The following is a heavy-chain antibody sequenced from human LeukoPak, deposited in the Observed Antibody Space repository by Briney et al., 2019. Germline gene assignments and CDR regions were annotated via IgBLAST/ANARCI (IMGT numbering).Heavy chain of an antibody. D-gene: IGHD1-14*01. CDR3: AKDKPIGY. J-gene: IGHJ4*02. CDR2: ISYDGRNE. CDR1: GFTFSDYG. V-gene: IGHV3-30*18. Sequence: PGGSLRLSCVASGFTFSDYGMLWVRQPPGKGLEWVAVISYDGRNEHYADSVKGRFTISRDNSKNTMFLQMNTLRTEDTAVYSCAKDKPIGYWGQGTLVTVSS.